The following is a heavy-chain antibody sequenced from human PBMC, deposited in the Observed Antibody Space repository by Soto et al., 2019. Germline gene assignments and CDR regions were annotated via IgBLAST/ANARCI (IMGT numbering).Heavy chain of an antibody. Sequence: QVQLQQWGAGLLKPSETLSLTCAVYGGSFSGYYWSWIRQPPGKGLEWIGEINHSGSTNYNPSLKSRVTISVDPSKNQFSLKLSSVTAADTAVYYCARGREGDIVVVPAALYYFDYWGQGTLVTVSS. D-gene: IGHD2-2*01. J-gene: IGHJ4*02. CDR2: INHSGST. CDR3: ARGREGDIVVVPAALYYFDY. V-gene: IGHV4-34*01. CDR1: GGSFSGYY.